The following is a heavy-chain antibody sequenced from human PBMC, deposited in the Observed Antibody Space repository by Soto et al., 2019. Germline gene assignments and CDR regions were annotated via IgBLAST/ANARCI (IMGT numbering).Heavy chain of an antibody. D-gene: IGHD6-13*01. V-gene: IGHV4-31*03. J-gene: IGHJ4*02. CDR3: ARERAAASPEYNFDY. CDR1: GGSISSGGYY. Sequence: QVQLQESGPGLVKPSQTLSLTCTVSGGSISSGGYYWSWIRQHPGKGLEWIGYIYYSGSTYYNPSLKSRVTISVDTSKNQFSLKLSSVTAAETAVYYCARERAAASPEYNFDYWGQGTLVTVSS. CDR2: IYYSGST.